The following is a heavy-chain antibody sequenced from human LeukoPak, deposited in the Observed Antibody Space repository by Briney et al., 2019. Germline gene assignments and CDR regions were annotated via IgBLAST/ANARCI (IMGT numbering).Heavy chain of an antibody. Sequence: GASVKVSCKASGYTFTSYGISWVRQAPGQGLEWMGWISAYNGNTNYAQKFQGRVTITADESTSTAYMELSSLRSEDTAVYYCARLEPSIAAADQGRYWFDPWGQGTLVTVSS. CDR2: ISAYNGNT. CDR3: ARLEPSIAAADQGRYWFDP. D-gene: IGHD6-13*01. J-gene: IGHJ5*02. CDR1: GYTFTSYG. V-gene: IGHV1-18*01.